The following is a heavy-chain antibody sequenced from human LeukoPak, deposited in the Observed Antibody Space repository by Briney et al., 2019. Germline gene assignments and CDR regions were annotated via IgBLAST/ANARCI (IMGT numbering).Heavy chain of an antibody. V-gene: IGHV4-39*01. D-gene: IGHD3-10*01. CDR2: IYYSGST. J-gene: IGHJ4*02. CDR1: GGSISSSSYY. CDR3: ARYSYGGFGETTFDY. Sequence: SETLSLTCTVSGGSISSSSYYWGWIRQPPGKGLEWIGSIYYSGSTYYNPSLKSRVTISVDTSKNQFSLKLSSVTAADTAVYYCARYSYGGFGETTFDYWGREPWSPSPQ.